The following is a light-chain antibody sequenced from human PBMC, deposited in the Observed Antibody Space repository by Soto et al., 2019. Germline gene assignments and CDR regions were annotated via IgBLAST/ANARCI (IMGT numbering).Light chain of an antibody. Sequence: ETLMTQYPDTLSVSPGERATLSCRASRSVSSNLAWYQQKPGQAPRLLIFGASTRATDIPARFSGGGSGTEFTLTISSLQSEDFAVYYCQQYNNWPPTFGQGTRLEIK. CDR3: QQYNNWPPT. J-gene: IGKJ5*01. CDR2: GAS. V-gene: IGKV3-15*01. CDR1: RSVSSN.